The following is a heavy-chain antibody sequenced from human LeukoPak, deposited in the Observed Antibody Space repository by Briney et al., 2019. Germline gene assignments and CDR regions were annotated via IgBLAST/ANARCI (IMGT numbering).Heavy chain of an antibody. J-gene: IGHJ4*02. CDR2: ISSSGGST. CDR3: TKVIGGNYGGDS. Sequence: GGSLRLSCAASGFTFSTYAMSWVRQAPGKGLEWVSAISSSGGSTYYADSVKGRFTISRDKSKNTLYLQMNSLRAEDTAVYYCTKVIGGNYGGDSWGQGTLVTVSS. D-gene: IGHD4-23*01. V-gene: IGHV3-23*01. CDR1: GFTFSTYA.